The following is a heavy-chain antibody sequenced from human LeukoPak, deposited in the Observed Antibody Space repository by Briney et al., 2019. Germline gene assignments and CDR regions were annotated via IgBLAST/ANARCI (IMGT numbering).Heavy chain of an antibody. V-gene: IGHV3-15*01. Sequence: GGSLRLSCAASGFTFSIAWMSWVRQVPGKGLEWVGRIKSQVDGGATHYAAPVKDRFTISRDDLKNTMYLQMNSLKTEDTAVYYCTKEGPYNVDYWGQGTLVTVSS. CDR1: GFTFSIAW. CDR3: TKEGPYNVDY. D-gene: IGHD1-1*01. CDR2: IKSQVDGGAT. J-gene: IGHJ4*02.